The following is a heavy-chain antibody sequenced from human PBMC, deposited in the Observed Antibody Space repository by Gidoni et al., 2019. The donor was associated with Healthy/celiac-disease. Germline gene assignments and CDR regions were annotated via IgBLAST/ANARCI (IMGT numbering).Heavy chain of an antibody. Sequence: QLQLQESGPGLVKPSETLSLTCTVSGGSISSSSYYWGWIRQPPGKGLEWIGSIYYSGSTYYNPSLKSRVTISVDTSKNQFSLKLSSVTAADTAVYYCARQAGITMIVVVLARSPDAFDIWGQGTMVTVSS. CDR2: IYYSGST. CDR1: GGSISSSSYY. J-gene: IGHJ3*02. V-gene: IGHV4-39*01. CDR3: ARQAGITMIVVVLARSPDAFDI. D-gene: IGHD3-22*01.